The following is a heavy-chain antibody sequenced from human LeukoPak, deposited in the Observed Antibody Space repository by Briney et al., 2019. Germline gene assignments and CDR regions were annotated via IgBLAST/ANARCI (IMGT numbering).Heavy chain of an antibody. V-gene: IGHV4-38-2*02. CDR2: IYHSGST. CDR1: GYSISSGYY. J-gene: IGHJ4*02. Sequence: PSETLSLTCTVSGYSISSGYYWGWIRQPPGKGLEWIGSIYHSGSTYYNPSLKSRVTISVDTSKNQFSLKLSSVTAADTAVYYCARFEQWLEYFDYWGQGTLVTVSS. CDR3: ARFEQWLEYFDY. D-gene: IGHD6-19*01.